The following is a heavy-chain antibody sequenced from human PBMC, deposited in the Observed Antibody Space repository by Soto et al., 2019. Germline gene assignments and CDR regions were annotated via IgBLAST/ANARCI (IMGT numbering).Heavy chain of an antibody. D-gene: IGHD6-13*01. J-gene: IGHJ6*03. CDR1: GGSISPYY. CDR3: ARKGAAASYAHYYMDV. V-gene: IGHV4-59*01. Sequence: SETLSLTCTVSGGSISPYYWSWIRQPPGKGLEWIGYVYYSGNTNYNPSLESRVTISVDTSRNRFSMNLTSATAADTAVYYCARKGAAASYAHYYMDVWGRGTAVTVSS. CDR2: VYYSGNT.